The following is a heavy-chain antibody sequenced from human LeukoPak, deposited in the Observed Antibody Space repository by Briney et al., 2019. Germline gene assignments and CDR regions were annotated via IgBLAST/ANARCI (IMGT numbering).Heavy chain of an antibody. Sequence: GGSLRLSCAASGFTFSSYAMSWVRQAPGKGLEWVSAISGSGRTTYYADSVKGRFTISRDSSKSTLYLQMNSLRAEDTAVYYCASTIGLTLPGYWGQGTLVTVSS. D-gene: IGHD3-9*01. CDR1: GFTFSSYA. J-gene: IGHJ4*02. CDR2: ISGSGRTT. CDR3: ASTIGLTLPGY. V-gene: IGHV3-23*01.